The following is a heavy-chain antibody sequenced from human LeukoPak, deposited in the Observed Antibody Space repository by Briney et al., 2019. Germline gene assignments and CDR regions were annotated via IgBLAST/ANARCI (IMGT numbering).Heavy chain of an antibody. J-gene: IGHJ6*03. CDR1: GGYISSYY. V-gene: IGHV4-4*07. Sequence: SETLSLTCTVSGGYISSYYWNWIRQPAGKGLEWIGRIYSSGSTNYNPSLKSRVTMSVDTSKNQFSLKLSSVTAADTAVYYCATRYCSTTSCYGEDYYYCYMDVWGKGTTVTVSS. D-gene: IGHD2-2*01. CDR3: ATRYCSTTSCYGEDYYYCYMDV. CDR2: IYSSGST.